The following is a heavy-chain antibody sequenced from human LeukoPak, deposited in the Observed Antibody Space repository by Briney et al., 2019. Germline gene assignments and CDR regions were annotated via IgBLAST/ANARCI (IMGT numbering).Heavy chain of an antibody. CDR3: AKPQYCSSTSCYAGNFDY. CDR2: ISGSGGST. CDR1: GFTFSGYA. V-gene: IGHV3-23*01. D-gene: IGHD2-2*01. J-gene: IGHJ4*02. Sequence: GGSRRLSCAASGFTFSGYAMSWVRQAPGKGLEWVSAISGSGGSTYYADSVKGRFTISRDNSKKTLYLQMNSLRAEDTAVYYCAKPQYCSSTSCYAGNFDYWGQGTLVTVSS.